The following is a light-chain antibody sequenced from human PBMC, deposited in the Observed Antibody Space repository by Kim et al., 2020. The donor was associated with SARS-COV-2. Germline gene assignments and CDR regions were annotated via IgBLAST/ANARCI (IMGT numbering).Light chain of an antibody. CDR3: QQSSVTPRT. V-gene: IGKV1-39*01. CDR1: QTISRY. Sequence: VQMTQSPSSLSASVGDRVTIVCRASQTISRYLHWYQQKPGQPPKLLIYDASNLRSGVPSRFTGSGSGTHFTLVISSLQPEDFATYYCQQSSVTPRTFGQGTKVDIK. CDR2: DAS. J-gene: IGKJ1*01.